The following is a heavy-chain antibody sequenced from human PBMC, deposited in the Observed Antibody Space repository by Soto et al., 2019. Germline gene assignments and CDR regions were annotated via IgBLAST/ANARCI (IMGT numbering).Heavy chain of an antibody. Sequence: EVQLVESGGGLVQPGGSLRLSCVASGFTFTDHWMTWVRQAPGRRPEWVANIKPDGSEKYYRDSVRGRFAISRDNAKNSLSLLMNSLGPEDTAMFYCVRIRGGGAYDLWGQGTMVTVS. D-gene: IGHD3-3*01. V-gene: IGHV3-7*05. CDR2: IKPDGSEK. J-gene: IGHJ3*01. CDR3: VRIRGGGAYDL. CDR1: GFTFTDHW.